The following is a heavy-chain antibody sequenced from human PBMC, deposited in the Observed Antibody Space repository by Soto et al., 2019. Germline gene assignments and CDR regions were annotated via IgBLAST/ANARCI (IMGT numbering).Heavy chain of an antibody. J-gene: IGHJ5*02. V-gene: IGHV1-18*04. D-gene: IGHD3-9*01. CDR3: ARDHRDYDILTGYPRTSWFDP. CDR2: ISAYNGNT. CDR1: GYTFTSYG. Sequence: ASVKVSCKASGYTFTSYGISWVRQAPGQGLEWMGWISAYNGNTNYAQKLQGRVTMTTDTSTSTAYMELRSLRSDDTAVYYCARDHRDYDILTGYPRTSWFDPWGQGTLVTVSS.